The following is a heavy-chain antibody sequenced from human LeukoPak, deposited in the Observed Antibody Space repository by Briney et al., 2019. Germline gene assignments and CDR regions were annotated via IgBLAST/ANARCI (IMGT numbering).Heavy chain of an antibody. V-gene: IGHV1-18*04. D-gene: IGHD7-27*01. CDR2: IRPHSGNT. CDR3: ARDFAWGSGGAPIDDNWLGP. Sequence: ASVTVSCKAAGYTFTNYCMSWVRPAPGQGLEWMGWIRPHSGNTNYAQKFQDRATMTTDTTTSTAYMELRSLRFDDTAVYYCARDFAWGSGGAPIDDNWLGPWGQGILVTVSS. J-gene: IGHJ5*02. CDR1: GYTFTNYC.